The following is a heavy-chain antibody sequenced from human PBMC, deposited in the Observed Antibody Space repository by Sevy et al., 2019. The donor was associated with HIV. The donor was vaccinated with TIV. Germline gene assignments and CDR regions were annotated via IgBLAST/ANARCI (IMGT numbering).Heavy chain of an antibody. V-gene: IGHV3-7*03. J-gene: IGHJ4*02. CDR3: AREGGTKPHDY. CDR1: GFTFSPYW. D-gene: IGHD2-8*01. Sequence: GGSLRLSCAASGFTFSPYWMTWVRQAPGQGLGWVANIRPGGSDKYYVDSVKGRITMSRDDSKNAVYLQMNNLGVEDTAIYECAREGGTKPHDYWGQGTLVTVSS. CDR2: IRPGGSDK.